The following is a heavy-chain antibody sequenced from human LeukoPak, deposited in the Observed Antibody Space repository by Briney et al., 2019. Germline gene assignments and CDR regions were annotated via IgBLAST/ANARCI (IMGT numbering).Heavy chain of an antibody. CDR1: GYTFNNYY. Sequence: ASVKVSCKATGYTFNNYYIHWVRQAPGQGLEWMGIIHPSDVTTFYTQRFQGRLTMTRDMSTSTVYMELNSLRSGDTAMYYCARAGDIDFRAVYWGQGTLVTVSS. V-gene: IGHV1-46*02. CDR2: IHPSDVTT. J-gene: IGHJ1*01. D-gene: IGHD3-3*01. CDR3: ARAGDIDFRAVY.